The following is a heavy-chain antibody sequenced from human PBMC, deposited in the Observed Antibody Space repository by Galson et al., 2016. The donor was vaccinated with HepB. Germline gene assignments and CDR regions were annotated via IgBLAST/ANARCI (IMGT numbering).Heavy chain of an antibody. Sequence: ETLSLTCPVSGGSINSDYWSWLRQPPGKELEWIGCIHSSGSTKYDPSLKGRVTISIDTSKSEFSLRLRSVTAADTAVYYCARLRGYNRAWWRIDHWGRGTLASVSS. D-gene: IGHD6-19*01. J-gene: IGHJ5*02. V-gene: IGHV4-4*09. CDR2: IHSSGST. CDR1: GGSINSDY. CDR3: ARLRGYNRAWWRIDH.